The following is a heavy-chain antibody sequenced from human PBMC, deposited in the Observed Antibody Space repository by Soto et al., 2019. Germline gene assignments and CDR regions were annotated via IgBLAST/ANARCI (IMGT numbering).Heavy chain of an antibody. J-gene: IGHJ4*02. CDR1: GFNFSSYG. V-gene: IGHV3-33*01. D-gene: IGHD6-19*01. CDR2: IWYHGSNK. CDR3: ARDRDPGQWLTTNYFDY. Sequence: GGSLRLSCAASGFNFSSYGMHWVRQDPGKGLEWVAVIWYHGSNKYYADSVKGRFTISRDNSKNTLYLQMNSLRAEDTAVYYCARDRDPGQWLTTNYFDYWGQGTLVTVSS.